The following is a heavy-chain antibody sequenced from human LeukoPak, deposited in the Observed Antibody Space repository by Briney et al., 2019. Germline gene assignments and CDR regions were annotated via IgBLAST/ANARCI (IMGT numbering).Heavy chain of an antibody. D-gene: IGHD3-3*01. J-gene: IGHJ4*02. Sequence: SETLSLTCTVSGGSISSYYCNWIRQPPGKGLEWIGYIYYSGGANYNNYNPSLKSRVTISVDTSKNQFSLRLSSVTAADTAVYYCASGFRVDHFDYWGQGTLVTVSS. CDR3: ASGFRVDHFDY. CDR1: GGSISSYY. CDR2: IYYSGGANYN. V-gene: IGHV4-59*01.